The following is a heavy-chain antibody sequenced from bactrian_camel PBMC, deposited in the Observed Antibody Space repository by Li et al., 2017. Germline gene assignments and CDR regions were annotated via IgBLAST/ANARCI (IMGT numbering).Heavy chain of an antibody. D-gene: IGHD1*01. CDR3: AVSELSSEYCRGSLEEALFDY. V-gene: IGHV3S1*01. Sequence: QVQLVESGGGLVQPGGSLRLSCTASGFTFSDVGMYWVRQAPGKGLEWVSTITSGGGTTYYADSVKGRLTISRDDAKDTLYLQMNSLKPDDTAMYYCAVSELSSEYCRGSLEEALFDYWGQGTQVTVS. CDR2: ITSGGGTT. J-gene: IGHJ6*01. CDR1: GFTFSDVG.